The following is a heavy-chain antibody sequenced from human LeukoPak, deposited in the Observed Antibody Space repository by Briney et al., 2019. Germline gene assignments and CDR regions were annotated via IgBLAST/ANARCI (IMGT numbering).Heavy chain of an antibody. CDR3: AREFRGNYLSAYRRKTYYFDY. J-gene: IGHJ4*02. CDR2: INPDTDDT. V-gene: IGHV1-2*02. Sequence: VASVKLSCKASGYTFTGFYMHWVRHPPGQGLEWMGFINPDTDDTNNAQKFRGRVTMTRDTSISTGYMELSSLRSDDTAMYYCAREFRGNYLSAYRRKTYYFDYWGQGSLVTVSS. D-gene: IGHD1-7*01. CDR1: GYTFTGFY.